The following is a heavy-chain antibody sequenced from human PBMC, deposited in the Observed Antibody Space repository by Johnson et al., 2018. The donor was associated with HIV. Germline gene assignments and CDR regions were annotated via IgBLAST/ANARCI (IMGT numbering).Heavy chain of an antibody. Sequence: EQLVESGGGLVQPGGSLRLSCAASRFTFSSYAMHWVRQAPGRGLEYVSAISSNGGSTYYANSVKGRFTISRDNSKNTLYLQMNSLRAEDTAVYYCAREAGAFDIWGQGTTVTVSS. CDR2: ISSNGGST. CDR3: AREAGAFDI. V-gene: IGHV3-64*01. CDR1: RFTFSSYA. J-gene: IGHJ3*02.